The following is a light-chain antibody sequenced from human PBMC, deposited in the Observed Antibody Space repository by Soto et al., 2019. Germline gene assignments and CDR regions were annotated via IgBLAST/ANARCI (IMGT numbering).Light chain of an antibody. CDR2: EVS. Sequence: QSALTQAASVSGSPGQSITISCTRTSSDVGGYNYVSWYQQHPGKAPKLMIYEVSNRPSGVSNRFSGSKSGNTASLTISGLQAEDEADYYCSSYTSSSTRVFGGGTKLTVL. CDR3: SSYTSSSTRV. CDR1: SSDVGGYNY. J-gene: IGLJ3*02. V-gene: IGLV2-14*01.